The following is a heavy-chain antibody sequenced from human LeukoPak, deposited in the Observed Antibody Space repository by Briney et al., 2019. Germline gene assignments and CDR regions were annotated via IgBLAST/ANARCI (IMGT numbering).Heavy chain of an antibody. Sequence: PSQTLSLTCAISGDIVCSNSAAWNWIRQSPSRGLEWLGRTYYRSKLYNDYAVSVKGRIPINPDTSKNQFSLQLNSVTPEDTAVYYCARAKGRSPLFDYWGQGTLVTVSS. CDR2: TYYRSKLYN. CDR3: ARAKGRSPLFDY. V-gene: IGHV6-1*01. J-gene: IGHJ4*02. D-gene: IGHD6-13*01. CDR1: GDIVCSNSAA.